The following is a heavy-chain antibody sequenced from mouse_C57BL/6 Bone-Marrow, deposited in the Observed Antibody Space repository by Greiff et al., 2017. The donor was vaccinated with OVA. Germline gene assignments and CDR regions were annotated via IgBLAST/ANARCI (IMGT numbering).Heavy chain of an antibody. CDR3: ARPPTSSSYLDY. CDR1: GYTFTSYW. Sequence: VQLQQPGAELVKPGASVKMSCKASGYTFTSYWITWVKQRPGQGLEWIGDIYPGSGSTNYNEKFKSKATLTVDTSSSTAYMQLSSLTSEDSAVYYCARPPTSSSYLDYWGQGTTLTVSS. J-gene: IGHJ2*01. D-gene: IGHD1-1*01. V-gene: IGHV1-55*01. CDR2: IYPGSGST.